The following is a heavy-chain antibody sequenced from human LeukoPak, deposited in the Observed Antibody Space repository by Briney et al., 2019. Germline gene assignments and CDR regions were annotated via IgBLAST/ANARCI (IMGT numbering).Heavy chain of an antibody. D-gene: IGHD2-15*01. CDR3: ARDYCSGGSCRPGNYYYYYGMDV. Sequence: ASVKVSCKASGYTFTSYYMHWVRQAPGQGLEWMGIINPSGGSTSYAQKFQGRVTMTRDTSTSTVYMELSSLRSEDTAVYYCARDYCSGGSCRPGNYYYYYGMDVWGQGTTVTVSS. J-gene: IGHJ6*02. V-gene: IGHV1-46*01. CDR2: INPSGGST. CDR1: GYTFTSYY.